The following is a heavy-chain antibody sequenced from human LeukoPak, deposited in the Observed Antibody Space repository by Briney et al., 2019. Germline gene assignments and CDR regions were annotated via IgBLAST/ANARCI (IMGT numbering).Heavy chain of an antibody. CDR3: ARDNGIAVAGPRFDY. D-gene: IGHD6-19*01. CDR2: IYYSGST. CDR1: GGSISSYY. J-gene: IGHJ4*02. Sequence: SETLSLTCTVSGGSISSYYWRWIRQPPGKGLEWIGYIYYSGSTNYNPSLKSRVTISVDTSKNQFSLKLSTMTAADTAVYYCARDNGIAVAGPRFDYWGQGTLVTVSS. V-gene: IGHV4-59*01.